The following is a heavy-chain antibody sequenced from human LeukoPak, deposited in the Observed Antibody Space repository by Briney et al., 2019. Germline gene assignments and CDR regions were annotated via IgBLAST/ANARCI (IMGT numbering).Heavy chain of an antibody. Sequence: ASVKVSCKASGYTLTSYGISWVRQAPGQGLEWMGWISAYNGNTNYAQKLQGRVTMTTDTSTSTAYMELRSLRSDDTAVYYCARGPAATYYYYYYMDVWGKGTTVTVSS. D-gene: IGHD2-2*01. J-gene: IGHJ6*03. CDR2: ISAYNGNT. V-gene: IGHV1-18*01. CDR3: ARGPAATYYYYYYMDV. CDR1: GYTLTSYG.